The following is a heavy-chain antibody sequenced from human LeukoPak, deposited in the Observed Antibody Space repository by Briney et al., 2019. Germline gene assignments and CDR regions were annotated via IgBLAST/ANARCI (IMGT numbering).Heavy chain of an antibody. CDR1: GGSISSYY. J-gene: IGHJ4*02. D-gene: IGHD6-19*01. CDR3: ARQSRGIAVAGLDY. Sequence: PSETLSLTCIVSGGSISSYYWTWIRQPPGKGLEWIGYIYYNGNTNYNPSLKSRVAISVDTSKNQFSLKLNSVTAADTAVYYCARQSRGIAVAGLDYWGQGILVTVCS. V-gene: IGHV4-59*08. CDR2: IYYNGNT.